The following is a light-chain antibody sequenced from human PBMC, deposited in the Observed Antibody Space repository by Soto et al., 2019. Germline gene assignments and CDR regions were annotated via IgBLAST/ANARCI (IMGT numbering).Light chain of an antibody. CDR1: SSDVGAYNY. V-gene: IGLV2-14*01. CDR3: FSHRGGDSHV. J-gene: IGLJ1*01. CDR2: GVT. Sequence: QSALTQPASVSGPPGQSTTISCTGTSSDVGAYNYVSWYQQYPGKAPKLIIYGVTNRPSGVSNRFSGSKTGNTASLTISGLQAEDEADYYCFSHRGGDSHVFGTGNKVTGL.